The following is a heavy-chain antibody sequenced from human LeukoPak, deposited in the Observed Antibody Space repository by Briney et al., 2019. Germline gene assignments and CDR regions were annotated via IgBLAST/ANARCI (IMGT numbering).Heavy chain of an antibody. CDR2: IKQDETEK. CDR1: GFTFSSYW. D-gene: IGHD2-2*01. J-gene: IGHJ3*02. Sequence: GGSLRLSCAASGFTFSSYWMSWVRQAPGKGLEWVANIKQDETEKYYVDSVKGRFTISRDNAKNSLYLQMNSLRAEDTAVYYCARGGGYCSTTSCYRLDIWGQGTMVTVSS. V-gene: IGHV3-7*01. CDR3: ARGGGYCSTTSCYRLDI.